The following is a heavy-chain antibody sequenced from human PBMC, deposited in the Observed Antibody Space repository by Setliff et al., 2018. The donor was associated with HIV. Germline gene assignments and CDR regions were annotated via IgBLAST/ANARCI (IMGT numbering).Heavy chain of an antibody. J-gene: IGHJ4*02. V-gene: IGHV4-39*01. CDR3: ARLTLYSSSWYGTKDYFDY. CDR1: GGSISTTSYY. D-gene: IGHD6-13*01. Sequence: LSLTCIVSGGSISTTSYYWGWIRQPPGKGLEWIGSIYYSGSTYYNPSLKSRVTISVDTSKNQFSLKLSSVTVADTAVYYCARLTLYSSSWYGTKDYFDYWGQGTLVTVSS. CDR2: IYYSGST.